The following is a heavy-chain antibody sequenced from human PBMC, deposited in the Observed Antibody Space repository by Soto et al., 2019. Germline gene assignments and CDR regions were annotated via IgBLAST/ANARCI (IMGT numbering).Heavy chain of an antibody. V-gene: IGHV4-39*07. J-gene: IGHJ5*02. D-gene: IGHD3-3*01. CDR1: GGSISSNNYY. CDR2: LYYSGTT. Sequence: LSLTCTVSGGSISSNNYYWGWIRQPPGKGLEWIGSLYYSGTTYYIPSLRSRVTISVDTSKNQFSLKLSSVTAADTAVYYCARAPAYDFWSGYYTPASKRFNWFDPWGQGTLVTVSS. CDR3: ARAPAYDFWSGYYTPASKRFNWFDP.